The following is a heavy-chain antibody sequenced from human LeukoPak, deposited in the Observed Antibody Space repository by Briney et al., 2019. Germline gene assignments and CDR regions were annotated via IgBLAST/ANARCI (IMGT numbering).Heavy chain of an antibody. V-gene: IGHV3-23*01. CDR2: SSGSGIRT. D-gene: IGHD2-15*01. CDR1: GFIFSKYA. CDR3: AKHHCRGGSCHSDFYYGMDV. Sequence: GGSLRLSCAASGFIFSKYAMSWVRQAPGKGLEWVSDSSGSGIRTDYADSVKGRFTISRDNSKNTLFLQMNSLRAEDTAVYYCAKHHCRGGSCHSDFYYGMDVWGQGTTVTVSS. J-gene: IGHJ6*02.